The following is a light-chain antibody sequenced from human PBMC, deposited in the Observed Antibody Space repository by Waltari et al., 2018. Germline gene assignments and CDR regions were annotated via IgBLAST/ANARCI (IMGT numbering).Light chain of an antibody. J-gene: IGLJ3*02. CDR1: SPNIGAGSD. V-gene: IGLV1-40*01. Sequence: QSVLTQPPSASGAPGQSVTIPCTGSSPNIGAGSDAHWYQQLPGTAPKLLIYGNTNRPSGVPDRFSGSKSGTSASLAITGLQAEDEADYYCQSYDSSLRGVFGGGTKLTVL. CDR3: QSYDSSLRGV. CDR2: GNT.